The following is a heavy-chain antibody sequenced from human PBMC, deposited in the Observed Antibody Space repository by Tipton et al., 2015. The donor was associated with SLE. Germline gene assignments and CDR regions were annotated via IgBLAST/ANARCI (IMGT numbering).Heavy chain of an antibody. V-gene: IGHV4-39*01. CDR2: MYYGGST. Sequence: LRLSCTVTGASISSSNYYWGWIRQPPGKGLEWIGSMYYGGSTYYSPSLNSRVTISGDSSKNQISLKLTSVTAADTAIYYCARRYFYDSSGYYFDYWGQGTLVTVSS. CDR3: ARRYFYDSSGYYFDY. CDR1: GASISSSNYY. D-gene: IGHD3-22*01. J-gene: IGHJ4*02.